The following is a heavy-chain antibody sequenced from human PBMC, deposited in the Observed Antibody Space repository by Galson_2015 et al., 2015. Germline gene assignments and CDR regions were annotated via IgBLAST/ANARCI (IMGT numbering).Heavy chain of an antibody. J-gene: IGHJ2*01. V-gene: IGHV1-18*01. CDR3: ARAFGPLWSEPWYFDL. CDR2: ISAYNGNT. Sequence: SVKVSCKASGYTFTSYGISWVRQAPGQGLEWMGWISAYNGNTNYAQKLQGRVTMTTDTATSTAYMELRSLRSDDTAVYYCARAFGPLWSEPWYFDLWGRGTLFTVSS. D-gene: IGHD3-10*01. CDR1: GYTFTSYG.